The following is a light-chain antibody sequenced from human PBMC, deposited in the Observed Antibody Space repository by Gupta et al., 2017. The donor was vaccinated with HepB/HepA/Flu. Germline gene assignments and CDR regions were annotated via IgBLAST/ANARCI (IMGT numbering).Light chain of an antibody. Sequence: EILLTHSPATVSSSPGERGTLTSKASQYVDIYLAWYQQIPGQPPRLLIYDTSNRSTGPPARFSGSGSGTEFTLTIASLEPEDFAIYYCQQRRSYPLTFGQGTRVEIK. V-gene: IGKV3-11*01. J-gene: IGKJ5*01. CDR1: QYVDIY. CDR3: QQRRSYPLT. CDR2: DTS.